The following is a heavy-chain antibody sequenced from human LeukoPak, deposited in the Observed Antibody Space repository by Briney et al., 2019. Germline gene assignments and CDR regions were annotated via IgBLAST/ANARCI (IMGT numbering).Heavy chain of an antibody. Sequence: GGSLRPSCAASGFTFSSYAMSWVRQAPGKGLEWVSAISGSGGSTYYADSVKGRFTISRDNSKNTLYLQMNSLRAEDTAVYYCAKSLGLRELFEHDAFDIWGQGTMVTVSS. D-gene: IGHD3-10*01. CDR3: AKSLGLRELFEHDAFDI. CDR2: ISGSGGST. V-gene: IGHV3-23*01. J-gene: IGHJ3*02. CDR1: GFTFSSYA.